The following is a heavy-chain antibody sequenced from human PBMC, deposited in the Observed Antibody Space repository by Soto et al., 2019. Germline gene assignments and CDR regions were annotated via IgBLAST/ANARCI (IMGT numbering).Heavy chain of an antibody. CDR1: GGSISSSNW. CDR3: ARETEGDYYYGMDV. V-gene: IGHV4-4*02. J-gene: IGHJ6*02. CDR2: IYHSGST. Sequence: SETLSLTCAVSGGSISSSNWWSWVRQPPGKGLEWIGEIYHSGSTNYNPSLKSRVTISVDKSKNQFSLKLSSVTAADTAVYYCARETEGDYYYGMDVWGQGTTVTVSS.